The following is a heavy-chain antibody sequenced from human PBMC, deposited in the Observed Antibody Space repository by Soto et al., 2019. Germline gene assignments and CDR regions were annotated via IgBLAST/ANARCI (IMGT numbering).Heavy chain of an antibody. J-gene: IGHJ5*01. Sequence: SGPTLVNPTQTLTLTCTFSGFSLSTSGVGVGWIRQPPGKALEWLALIYWDDDKRYSPSLKSRLTITKDTSKNQVVLTMTNMDPVDTATYYCVHSLIGYYYYSSGSNWFDSWGQGTLVTVSS. CDR3: VHSLIGYYYYSSGSNWFDS. CDR1: GFSLSTSGVG. CDR2: IYWDDDK. V-gene: IGHV2-5*02. D-gene: IGHD3-22*01.